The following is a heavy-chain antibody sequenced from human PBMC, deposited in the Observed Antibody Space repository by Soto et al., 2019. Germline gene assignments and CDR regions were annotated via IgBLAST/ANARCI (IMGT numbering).Heavy chain of an antibody. V-gene: IGHV3-23*01. CDR2: ISGSGGST. CDR3: AKSLPTYYDILTGYFPPRNYFDY. J-gene: IGHJ4*02. D-gene: IGHD3-9*01. Sequence: LRLSCAASGFTFSSYAMSWVRQAPGKGLEWVSAISGSGGSTYYADSVKGRFTISRDNSKNTLYLQMNSLRAEDTAVYYCAKSLPTYYDILTGYFPPRNYFDYWGQGTLVTVSS. CDR1: GFTFSSYA.